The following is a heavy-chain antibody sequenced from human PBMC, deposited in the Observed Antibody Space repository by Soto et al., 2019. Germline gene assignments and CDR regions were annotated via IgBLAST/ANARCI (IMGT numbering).Heavy chain of an antibody. D-gene: IGHD3-10*01. V-gene: IGHV5-10-1*04. Sequence: PGESLKISCKGSGYSFTSCWISWGRQMPGKGLEWMGRIDPSDSDTRYSPSFQGQVTISADKSISTAYLQWSSLKASDTAMYYCARLKPRGAFDIWGQGTMVTVSS. CDR3: ARLKPRGAFDI. J-gene: IGHJ3*02. CDR1: GYSFTSCW. CDR2: IDPSDSDT.